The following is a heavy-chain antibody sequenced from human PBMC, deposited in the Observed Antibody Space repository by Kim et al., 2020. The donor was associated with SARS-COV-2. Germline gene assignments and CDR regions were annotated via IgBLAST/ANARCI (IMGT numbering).Heavy chain of an antibody. CDR2: RNK. J-gene: IGHJ4*02. V-gene: IGHV3-33*01. CDR3: ARGGKVFDY. D-gene: IGHD2-15*01. Sequence: RNKYYADSVKGRFTISRDNSKNTLYLEMNSLRAEDTAVYYCARGGKVFDYWGQGTLVTVSS.